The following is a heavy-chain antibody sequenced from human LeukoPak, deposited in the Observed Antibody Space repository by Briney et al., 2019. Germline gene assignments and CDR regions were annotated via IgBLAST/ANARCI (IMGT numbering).Heavy chain of an antibody. Sequence: SLXXAVXXGSFSGYYWSWIRQPPGKXXXWIGEINHSGSTSYNPSLKSRVTISVDTSKNQFSLNLTSVTAADTAVYYCARRSGSYPPRFDYWGQGTLVTVSS. CDR1: XGSFSGYY. CDR3: ARRSGSYPPRFDY. V-gene: IGHV4-34*01. D-gene: IGHD1-26*01. J-gene: IGHJ4*02. CDR2: INHSGST.